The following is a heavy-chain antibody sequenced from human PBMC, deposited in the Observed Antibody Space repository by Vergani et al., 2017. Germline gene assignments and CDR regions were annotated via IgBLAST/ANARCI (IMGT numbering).Heavy chain of an antibody. Sequence: QVQLVESGGGLVKPGGSLRLSCAASGFTFSDYYMSWIRQAPGKGLEWVSYISSSGSTIYYADSVKGRFTISRDNAKNSLYLQMNSLRAEDTAVYYCARDSYYYDSSGYLGGAYGMDGWGQGTTVTVSS. D-gene: IGHD3-22*01. CDR1: GFTFSDYY. V-gene: IGHV3-11*04. CDR3: ARDSYYYDSSGYLGGAYGMDG. J-gene: IGHJ6*02. CDR2: ISSSGSTI.